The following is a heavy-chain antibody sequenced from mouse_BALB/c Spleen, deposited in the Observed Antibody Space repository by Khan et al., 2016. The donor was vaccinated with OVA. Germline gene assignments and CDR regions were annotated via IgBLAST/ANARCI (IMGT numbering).Heavy chain of an antibody. D-gene: IGHD2-1*01. Sequence: QVQLQQSGAELVKPGASVKLSCKTSGYTFTSYWIQWVKQRPGQGLGWIGQIFPGTGTTYYNENFKGKATLTVDTSSSTAYMQVSSLTSEDSAVYFCARGYFGNYEFVYWGQGTLVPVSP. CDR2: IFPGTGTT. V-gene: IGHV1S132*01. CDR3: ARGYFGNYEFVY. J-gene: IGHJ3*01. CDR1: GYTFTSYW.